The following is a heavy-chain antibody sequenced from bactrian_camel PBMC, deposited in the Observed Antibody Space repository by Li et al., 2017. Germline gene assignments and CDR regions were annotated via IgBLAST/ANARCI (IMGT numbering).Heavy chain of an antibody. V-gene: IGHV3S53*01. CDR2: IDTGGRT. CDR1: VYIGTYS. Sequence: VQLVESGGGSVQAGGSLTVSCVASVYIGTYSMAWFRQAPGKEREGVATIDTGGRTSYTDSVKGRFTISRDNAKNTIYLQMNNLKPDDTAVYYCAAEVFPCRSYSDYAEHWGQGTQVTVS. D-gene: IGHD4*01. J-gene: IGHJ4*01. CDR3: AAEVFPCRSYSDYAEH.